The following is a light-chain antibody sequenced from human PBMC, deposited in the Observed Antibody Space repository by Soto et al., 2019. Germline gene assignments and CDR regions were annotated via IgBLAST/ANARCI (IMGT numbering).Light chain of an antibody. CDR2: DAS. CDR3: QQANSFPIT. Sequence: DIQMTQSPSSVSASVGDRVTITCRASQGIRSWLAWYQQKPGKAPKLLIYDASSLQSGVPSRFSGSGSGTDFTLTISSLQPEDFATYYCQQANSFPITFGQGKRLEIK. V-gene: IGKV1D-12*01. J-gene: IGKJ5*01. CDR1: QGIRSW.